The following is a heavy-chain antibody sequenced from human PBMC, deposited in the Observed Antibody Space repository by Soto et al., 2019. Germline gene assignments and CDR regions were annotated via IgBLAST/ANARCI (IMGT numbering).Heavy chain of an antibody. CDR1: NFSVLTSIYY. CDR3: ARNWNLALVPAAYFDS. CDR2: VYYTGTT. Sequence: PSETLSLTCTVSNFSVLTSIYYWAWIRQPPGKGLEWVGTVYYTGTTYYNPSLQSRVTISIDTSKNQFSLNLNSVTAADTAVYYCARNWNLALVPAAYFDSCGQRTLVTVSS. D-gene: IGHD2-2*01. V-gene: IGHV4-39*01. J-gene: IGHJ4*02.